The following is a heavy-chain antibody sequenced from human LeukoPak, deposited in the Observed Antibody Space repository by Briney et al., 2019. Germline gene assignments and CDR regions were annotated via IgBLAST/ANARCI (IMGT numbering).Heavy chain of an antibody. Sequence: SETLSLTCTVSGGSISSSSYYWGWIRQPPGKGLEWIGSIYYSGSTYYNPSLKSRVTISVDTSKNQFSLKLSSVTAADTAVYYCARVRDDSSGYYLGWFDPWGQGTLVTVSS. CDR2: IYYSGST. CDR3: ARVRDDSSGYYLGWFDP. J-gene: IGHJ5*02. CDR1: GGSISSSSYY. V-gene: IGHV4-39*01. D-gene: IGHD3-22*01.